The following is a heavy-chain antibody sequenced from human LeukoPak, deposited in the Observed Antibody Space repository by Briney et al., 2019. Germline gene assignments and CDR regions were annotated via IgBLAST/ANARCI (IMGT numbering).Heavy chain of an antibody. CDR2: IYYSGST. CDR3: ARGAGGITMIRGVIIDH. V-gene: IGHV4-31*03. CDR1: GGSIRSGGYY. J-gene: IGHJ4*02. D-gene: IGHD3-10*01. Sequence: SQTLSLTCTVSGGSIRSGGYYWSWIRQHPGKGLEWIGYIYYSGSTYYNPSLKSRITISIDTSKNQFSLKLSSVTAADTAVYYCARGAGGITMIRGVIIDHWGQGTLVTVSS.